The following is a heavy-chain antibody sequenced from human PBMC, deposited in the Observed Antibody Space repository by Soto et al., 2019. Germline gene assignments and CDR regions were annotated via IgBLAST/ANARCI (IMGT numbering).Heavy chain of an antibody. J-gene: IGHJ6*02. V-gene: IGHV1-46*03. CDR3: ARGNDLPYYDYGLDV. CDR1: GYTFTTHY. CDR2: IDPRSGSA. Sequence: QVQLVQSGAEVKKPGASVKVSCKASGYTFTTHYIHWVRQAPGQGPEGMGIIDPRSGSAGYAQRFQVSFTMNRDTPTSTFYMELSSLRSEDTAVYYCARGNDLPYYDYGLDVWGQGTTVTVSS. D-gene: IGHD1-1*01.